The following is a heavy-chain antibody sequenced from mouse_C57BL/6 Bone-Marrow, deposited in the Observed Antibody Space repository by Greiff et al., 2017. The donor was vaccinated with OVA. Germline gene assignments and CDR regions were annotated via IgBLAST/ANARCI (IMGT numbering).Heavy chain of an antibody. CDR1: EYEFPSHD. D-gene: IGHD2-4*01. CDR3: ARHYDYDLSMDY. V-gene: IGHV5-2*01. CDR2: INSDGGST. J-gene: IGHJ4*01. Sequence: EVKLMESGEGLVQPGESLKLSCESNEYEFPSHDMSWVRKTPEKRLELVAAINSDGGSTYYPDTMERRFIISRDNTKKTLYLQMSSLRSEDTALYYCARHYDYDLSMDYWGQGTSVTVSS.